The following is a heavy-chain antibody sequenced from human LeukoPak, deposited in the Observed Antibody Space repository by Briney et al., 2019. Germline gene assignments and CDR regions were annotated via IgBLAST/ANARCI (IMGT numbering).Heavy chain of an antibody. V-gene: IGHV3-73*01. CDR1: GFAVKSSY. CDR2: IRSKANSYAT. CDR3: TSWVATMGVY. Sequence: GGSLRLSCAASGFAVKSSYMNWVRQASGKGLEWVGRIRSKANSYATAYAASVKGRFTISRDDSKNTTYLQMNSLKTEDTAVYYCTSWVATMGVYWGQGTLVTVSS. D-gene: IGHD5-12*01. J-gene: IGHJ4*02.